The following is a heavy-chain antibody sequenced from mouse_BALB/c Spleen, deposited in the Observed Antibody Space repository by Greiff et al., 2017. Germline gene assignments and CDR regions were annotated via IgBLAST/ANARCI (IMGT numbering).Heavy chain of an antibody. CDR2: IYPGDGDT. Sequence: VQLQQSGAELARPGASVKLSCKASGYTFTSYWMQWVKQRPGQGLEWIGAIYPGDGDTRYTQKFKGKATLTADKSSSTAYMQLSSLASEDSAVYYCARSNPPHYYGSSYWFAYWGQGTLVTVSA. J-gene: IGHJ3*01. CDR3: ARSNPPHYYGSSYWFAY. CDR1: GYTFTSYW. V-gene: IGHV1-87*01. D-gene: IGHD1-1*01.